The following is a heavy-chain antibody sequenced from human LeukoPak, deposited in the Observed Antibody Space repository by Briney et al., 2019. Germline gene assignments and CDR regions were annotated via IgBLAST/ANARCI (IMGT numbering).Heavy chain of an antibody. Sequence: SVKVSCKASGGTFSSYAISWVRQAPGQGLEWMGRIIPILGMANYAQKFQGRVTITADKSTSTAYMELSSLRSEDTAVYYCARLVGAPTPDYWGQGTLVTVSS. J-gene: IGHJ4*02. D-gene: IGHD1-26*01. CDR3: ARLVGAPTPDY. CDR1: GGTFSSYA. CDR2: IIPILGMA. V-gene: IGHV1-69*04.